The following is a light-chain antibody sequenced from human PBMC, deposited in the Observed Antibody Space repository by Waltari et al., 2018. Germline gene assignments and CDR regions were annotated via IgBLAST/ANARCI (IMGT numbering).Light chain of an antibody. Sequence: QSVVTQSPSASGPPGQRVTISCSGSSSNIGSKTVNWYQHLPGTAPKLLIHNNNQRPAGVPGRFYGSKSGTSASLTISGLQSEDEAEYYCAVWDDSLNGWMFGGGTKLTVL. J-gene: IGLJ3*02. V-gene: IGLV1-44*01. CDR3: AVWDDSLNGWM. CDR1: SSNIGSKT. CDR2: NNN.